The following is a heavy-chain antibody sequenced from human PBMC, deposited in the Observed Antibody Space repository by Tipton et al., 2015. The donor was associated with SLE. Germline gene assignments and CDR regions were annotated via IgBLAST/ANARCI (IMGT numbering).Heavy chain of an antibody. CDR3: AREDPLWDAFDI. Sequence: SGFTFSSYGMNWVRQGPGKGLEWVTIIYYDGSTEYFVESVKGRFTISRDNSKNTLYLQMNSLRAEDTAVYYCAREDPLWDAFDIWGQGTMVTVSS. D-gene: IGHD3-16*01. CDR1: GFTFSSYG. J-gene: IGHJ3*02. CDR2: IYYDGSTE. V-gene: IGHV3-30*03.